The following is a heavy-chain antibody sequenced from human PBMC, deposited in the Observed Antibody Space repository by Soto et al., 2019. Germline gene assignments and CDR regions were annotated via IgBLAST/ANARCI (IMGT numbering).Heavy chain of an antibody. V-gene: IGHV1-18*01. J-gene: IGHJ3*02. CDR2: ISAYNGNT. D-gene: IGHD3-22*01. Sequence: GASVKVSCKASGYTFTSYGISWVRQAPGQGLEWMGWISAYNGNTNYAQKLQGRVTMTTDTSTSTAYMELRSLRSDDTAVYYCARAAPLRPPGEIVVIMGTLDAFDIWGQGTMVTVSS. CDR1: GYTFTSYG. CDR3: ARAAPLRPPGEIVVIMGTLDAFDI.